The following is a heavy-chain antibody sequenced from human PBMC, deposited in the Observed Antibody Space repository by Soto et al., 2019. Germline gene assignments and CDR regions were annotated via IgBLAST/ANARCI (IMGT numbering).Heavy chain of an antibody. V-gene: IGHV3-72*01. CDR2: IKNKANGYKT. CDR1: GVSISENH. Sequence: LSLTCDVSGVSISENHWSWIRQAPGKGLEWVGRIKNKANGYKTEYAASVEGRITISRDDSKNSLSLQINSLKTEDTAVYYCARVRLGAPPRYFDDWGQGSLVPVSS. CDR3: ARVRLGAPPRYFDD. J-gene: IGHJ4*02. D-gene: IGHD1-26*01.